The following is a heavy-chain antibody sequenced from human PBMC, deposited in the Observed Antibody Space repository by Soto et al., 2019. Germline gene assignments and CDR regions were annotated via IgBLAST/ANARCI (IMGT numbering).Heavy chain of an antibody. CDR3: AHRRPNSSGWPFDY. CDR1: GFSLSTSGVG. D-gene: IGHD6-19*01. J-gene: IGHJ4*02. V-gene: IGHV2-5*02. Sequence: QITLKESGPTLVKPTQTLTLTCTFSGFSLSTSGVGVAWIRQPPGKALEWLALIYWDDDKRYSPSLKNRLTITKDTSKNQVVLTMTNLDPVDTATYYCAHRRPNSSGWPFDYWGQGTLVTVSS. CDR2: IYWDDDK.